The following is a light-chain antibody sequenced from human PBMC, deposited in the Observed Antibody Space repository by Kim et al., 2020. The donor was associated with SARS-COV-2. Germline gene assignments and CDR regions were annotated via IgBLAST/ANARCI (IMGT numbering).Light chain of an antibody. CDR3: QQYENYPHT. CDR1: QYISNW. J-gene: IGKJ2*01. V-gene: IGKV1-5*03. CDR2: KAS. Sequence: DIQMTQSPSTLSASVGDRVTITCRASQYISNWLACYQQKPGKAPKPLIYKASTLEGGVPSRFSGSGSGTEFTLTINSLQPDDFATYFCQQYENYPHTFGQGTKLEI.